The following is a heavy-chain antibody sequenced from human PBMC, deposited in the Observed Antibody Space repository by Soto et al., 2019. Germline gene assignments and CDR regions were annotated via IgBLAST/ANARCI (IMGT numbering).Heavy chain of an antibody. J-gene: IGHJ4*02. D-gene: IGHD2-21*02. Sequence: QVQLMQSGAEVKKPGASVKVSCKASGDTFSDYYIHWVRQAPGQGLEWMGTVNPSGGHTTYSQHFLGRVTMTRHTSTSTLHMELTSLTSVDTAVYYCARGGHVVVVTAALDYWGQGTLVTVSS. CDR1: GDTFSDYY. CDR2: VNPSGGHT. CDR3: ARGGHVVVVTAALDY. V-gene: IGHV1-46*01.